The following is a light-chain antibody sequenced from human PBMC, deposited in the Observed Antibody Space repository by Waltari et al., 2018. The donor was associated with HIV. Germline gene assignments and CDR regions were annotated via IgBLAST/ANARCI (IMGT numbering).Light chain of an antibody. CDR3: QQRSNWTFT. CDR1: QSVSPF. J-gene: IGKJ5*01. Sequence: EIVLTQSPAILSLSPGERATLSCRASQSVSPFLAWYQQKPGQAPRLLIYDASSRATGIPARFSGSGSGTDFTLTISSLEPEDFAVYYCQQRSNWTFTFGQGTRLEIK. V-gene: IGKV3-11*01. CDR2: DAS.